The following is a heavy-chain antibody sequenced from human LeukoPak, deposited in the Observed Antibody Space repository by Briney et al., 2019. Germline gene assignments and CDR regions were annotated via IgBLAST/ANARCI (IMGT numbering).Heavy chain of an antibody. D-gene: IGHD4-23*01. J-gene: IGHJ5*02. CDR1: GYTFTSYY. Sequence: ASVKVSCKASGYTFTSYYMHWVRQAPGQGLEWMGIINPSGGSTSYAQKFQGRVTMTRDMSTSTVYMELSSLRSEDTAVYYCARDPSDYGGNSAWLDPWGQGTLVTVSS. CDR3: ARDPSDYGGNSAWLDP. V-gene: IGHV1-46*01. CDR2: INPSGGST.